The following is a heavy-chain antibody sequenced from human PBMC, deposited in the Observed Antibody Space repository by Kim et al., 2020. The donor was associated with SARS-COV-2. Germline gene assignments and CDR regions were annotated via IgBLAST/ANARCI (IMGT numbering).Heavy chain of an antibody. V-gene: IGHV4-39*01. CDR3: ASPTEMYGYGLDYYFYCGMDV. D-gene: IGHD3-10*01. CDR2: IYYSGST. J-gene: IGHJ6*02. Sequence: SETLSLTCTVSGGSISSSSYYWGWIRQPPGKGLEWIGSIYYSGSTYYNPSLKSRVTISVDTSKNQFSLKLSSVTAADTAVYYCASPTEMYGYGLDYYFYCGMDVWGQGSTLTVSS. CDR1: GGSISSSSYY.